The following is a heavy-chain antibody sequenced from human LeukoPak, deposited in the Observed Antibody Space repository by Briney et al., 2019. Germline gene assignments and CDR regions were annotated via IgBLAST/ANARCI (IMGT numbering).Heavy chain of an antibody. V-gene: IGHV4-4*07. D-gene: IGHD3-22*01. Sequence: SETLSLTCTVSGGSISSYYWSWIRQPAGKGLEWIGRIYTSGSTNYNPSLKSRVTMSVDTSKNQFSLKLSSVTAADTAVYYCARDTYYYDSSGYYLFDYWGQGTLVTVSS. CDR1: GGSISSYY. CDR3: ARDTYYYDSSGYYLFDY. CDR2: IYTSGST. J-gene: IGHJ4*02.